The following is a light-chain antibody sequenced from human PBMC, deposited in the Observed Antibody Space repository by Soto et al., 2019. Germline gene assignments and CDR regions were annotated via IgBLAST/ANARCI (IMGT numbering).Light chain of an antibody. CDR1: SSSFKTNS. CDR2: NNN. J-gene: IGLJ3*02. Sequence: QSVLTQSPSASVTPGQRVTISCSGSSSSFKTNSVQWFQQLPGTAPKLLIHNNNQRPSGVPDRFSGSKSGTSASLAISGLQSEDEGDYYCATWDASLGWVFGGGTQLTVL. V-gene: IGLV1-44*01. CDR3: ATWDASLGWV.